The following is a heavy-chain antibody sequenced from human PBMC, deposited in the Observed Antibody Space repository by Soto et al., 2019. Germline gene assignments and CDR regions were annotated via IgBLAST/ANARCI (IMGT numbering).Heavy chain of an antibody. CDR3: ARLGYCSGGSCPYYFDY. CDR2: IYHSGST. CDR1: GGSISSSNW. V-gene: IGHV4-4*02. Sequence: SETLSLTCAVSGGSISSSNWWSWVRQPPGKGLEWIGEIYHSGSTNYNPSLKSRVTISVDKSKNQFSLKLSSVTAADTAVYYCARLGYCSGGSCPYYFDYWGQGTLVTVSS. D-gene: IGHD2-15*01. J-gene: IGHJ4*02.